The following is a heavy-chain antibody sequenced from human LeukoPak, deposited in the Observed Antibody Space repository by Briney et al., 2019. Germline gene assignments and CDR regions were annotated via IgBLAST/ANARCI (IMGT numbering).Heavy chain of an antibody. CDR1: GGSISNNNYY. CDR2: IYYSGST. V-gene: IGHV4-39*01. Sequence: SETLSHTCTVSGGSISNNNYYWGWIRQPPGKGLEWIGTIYYSGSTYYNPSLKSRVTISVDTSKNQFSLKLSSVTAADTAVYYCAKDARDGYNPFDYWGQGTLVTVSS. CDR3: AKDARDGYNPFDY. J-gene: IGHJ4*02. D-gene: IGHD5-24*01.